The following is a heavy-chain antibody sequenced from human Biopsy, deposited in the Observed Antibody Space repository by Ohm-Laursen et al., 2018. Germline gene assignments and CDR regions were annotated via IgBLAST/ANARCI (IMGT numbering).Heavy chain of an antibody. CDR2: IRSKAKSYAT. CDR3: TLEGAGFDN. Sequence: GSLRLSCAATGFTFSASAVHWVRQAFGKGLEWVGRIRSKAKSYATAYAASVTGRFTISRDDSKNTTYLQMNSLKTEDTAVYYCTLEGAGFDNWGQGTLVTVSS. D-gene: IGHD3-10*01. CDR1: GFTFSASA. J-gene: IGHJ4*02. V-gene: IGHV3-73*01.